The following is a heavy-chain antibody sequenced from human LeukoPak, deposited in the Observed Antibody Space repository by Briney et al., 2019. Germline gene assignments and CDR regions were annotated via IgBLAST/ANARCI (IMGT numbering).Heavy chain of an antibody. CDR1: GYTFTGYY. J-gene: IGHJ4*02. Sequence: ASVKVSCTASGYTFTGYYMHWVRQAPGQGLEWMGWINPNSGGTNYAQKFQGRVTMTRDTSISTAYMELSRLRSDDTAVYYCAREEQLVMGYWGQGTLVTVSS. CDR2: INPNSGGT. V-gene: IGHV1-2*02. D-gene: IGHD6-13*01. CDR3: AREEQLVMGY.